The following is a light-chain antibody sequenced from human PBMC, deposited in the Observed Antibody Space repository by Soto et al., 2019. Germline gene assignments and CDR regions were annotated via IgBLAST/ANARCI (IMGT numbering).Light chain of an antibody. V-gene: IGKV3-11*01. J-gene: IGKJ5*01. Sequence: EIVLTQSPATLSLSPGERATLSCRASQSVSSYLAWYQQKPGQAPRLLIYDASNRATGIPARFSGSGSGTDFTLTISRLEPEDFAVYYCQQYDTSPGITFGQGTRLEIK. CDR2: DAS. CDR1: QSVSSY. CDR3: QQYDTSPGIT.